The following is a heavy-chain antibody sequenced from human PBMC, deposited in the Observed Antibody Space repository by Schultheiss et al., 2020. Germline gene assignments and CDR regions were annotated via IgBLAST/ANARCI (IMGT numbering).Heavy chain of an antibody. Sequence: GESLKISCAASGFTFSSYSMNWVRQAPGKGLEWVSSISSSSSYIYYADSVKGRFTISRDNAKNSLYLQMNSLRAEDTAVYYCARDGLYCSGGSCYDYYYGMDVWGQGTTVTVSS. CDR2: ISSSSSYI. J-gene: IGHJ6*02. D-gene: IGHD2-15*01. CDR3: ARDGLYCSGGSCYDYYYGMDV. CDR1: GFTFSSYS. V-gene: IGHV3-21*01.